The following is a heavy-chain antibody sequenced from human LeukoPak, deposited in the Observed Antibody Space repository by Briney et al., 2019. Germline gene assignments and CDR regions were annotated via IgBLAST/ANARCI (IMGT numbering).Heavy chain of an antibody. CDR3: ASSEGVRVPIDH. J-gene: IGHJ4*02. CDR1: GYSISSNNW. D-gene: IGHD2/OR15-2a*01. V-gene: IGHV4-28*01. Sequence: SETLSLTCAVSGYSISSNNWWGWIRQPPGQGLEWIGNIYYSGSTYYNPSLKSRVTMSLNTSRNQFSLMLSSVTAVDTAVYYCASSEGVRVPIDHWGLGTLVTVSS. CDR2: IYYSGST.